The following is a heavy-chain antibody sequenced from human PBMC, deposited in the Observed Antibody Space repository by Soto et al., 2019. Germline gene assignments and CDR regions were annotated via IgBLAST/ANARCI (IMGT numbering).Heavy chain of an antibody. CDR1: GGSISSYY. V-gene: IGHV4-59*12. CDR3: ARVPGP. J-gene: IGHJ5*02. CDR2: IYHSGSS. Sequence: SETLSLTCSVSGGSISSYYCSWFRQPPGKGLEWIGEIYHSGSSNYNPSLKSRVTISVDRSKNQFSLKLSSVTAADTAVYYCARVPGPWGQGTLVTVS.